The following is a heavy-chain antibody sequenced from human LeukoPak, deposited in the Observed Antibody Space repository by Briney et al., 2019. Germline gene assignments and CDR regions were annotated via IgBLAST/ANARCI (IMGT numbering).Heavy chain of an antibody. CDR1: GYRFTSYG. D-gene: IGHD2-2*01. J-gene: IGHJ4*02. Sequence: ASVKVSCKASGYRFTSYGISWVRQAPGQGLEWMGWINPNSGGTNYAQKFQGRVTMTRDTSISTAYMELSRLRSDDTAVYYGARDRVVVPAAFDYWGQGTLVTVSS. V-gene: IGHV1-2*02. CDR2: INPNSGGT. CDR3: ARDRVVVPAAFDY.